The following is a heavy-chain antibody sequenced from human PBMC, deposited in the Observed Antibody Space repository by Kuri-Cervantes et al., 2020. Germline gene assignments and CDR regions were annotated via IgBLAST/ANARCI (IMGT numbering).Heavy chain of an antibody. J-gene: IGHJ4*02. CDR1: GYTVNELS. CDR3: ARELRYGSGWTVTGY. CDR2: FDPVDGET. Sequence: ASVKVSCKVSGYTVNELSMHWVRQAPGKGLEWMGGFDPVDGETIYAQNFQGRVTMAEDTSTDTAYMELSSLSSEDTAVYYCARELRYGSGWTVTGYWGQGTLVTVSS. V-gene: IGHV1-24*01. D-gene: IGHD6-19*01.